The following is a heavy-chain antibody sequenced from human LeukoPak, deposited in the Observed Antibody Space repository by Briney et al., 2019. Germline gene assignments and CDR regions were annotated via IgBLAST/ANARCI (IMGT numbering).Heavy chain of an antibody. V-gene: IGHV4-59*01. Sequence: SETLSLTCTVSGGSISSYYWSWIRQPPGKGLEWIGYIYYSGSTNYNPSLKSRVTISVDTSKNQFSLKLSSVTAADTAVYYCARVEDRDYVWGSYRLADYWGQGTLVTVSS. D-gene: IGHD3-16*02. J-gene: IGHJ4*02. CDR2: IYYSGST. CDR1: GGSISSYY. CDR3: ARVEDRDYVWGSYRLADY.